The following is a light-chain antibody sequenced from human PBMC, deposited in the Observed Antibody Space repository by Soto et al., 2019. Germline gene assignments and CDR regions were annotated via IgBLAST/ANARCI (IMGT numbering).Light chain of an antibody. Sequence: QSALTQPASVSGSPGQSITISCAGTSSDVGSYNLVSWYQQHPGKAPKLMIYEGSERPSGVSKRFSGSKSGNTASLTISGLQAGDEADYYCSSYAGTNTWVFGGGTKLTVL. CDR3: SSYAGTNTWV. V-gene: IGLV2-23*01. CDR1: SSDVGSYNL. CDR2: EGS. J-gene: IGLJ3*02.